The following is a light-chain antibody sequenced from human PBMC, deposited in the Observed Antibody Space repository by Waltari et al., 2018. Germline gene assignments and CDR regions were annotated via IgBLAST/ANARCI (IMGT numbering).Light chain of an antibody. CDR1: RSNIGSNP. CDR2: TNN. J-gene: IGLJ2*01. Sequence: QSVLTQPPSASGTPGQRVTISCSGSRSNIGSNPVNWYQQLPGTAPKLLIYTNNQRPPGVADRFSGSKSGTSASLAISGLQSEDEADYYCATWDDNLKVVFGGGTKLTVL. V-gene: IGLV1-44*01. CDR3: ATWDDNLKVV.